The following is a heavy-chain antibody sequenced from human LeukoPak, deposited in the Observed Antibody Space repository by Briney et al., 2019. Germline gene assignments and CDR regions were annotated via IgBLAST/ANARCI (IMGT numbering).Heavy chain of an antibody. CDR1: GFTFSSYG. D-gene: IGHD6-13*01. Sequence: PGRSLRLSCAASGFTFSSYGMHWVRQAPGKGLEWVAFIRYDGSNKYYADSVKGRFTISRDNSKNTLYLQMNSLRAEDTAVYYCAKLIEQQLPYFDYWGQGTLVTVSS. CDR3: AKLIEQQLPYFDY. J-gene: IGHJ4*02. CDR2: IRYDGSNK. V-gene: IGHV3-30*02.